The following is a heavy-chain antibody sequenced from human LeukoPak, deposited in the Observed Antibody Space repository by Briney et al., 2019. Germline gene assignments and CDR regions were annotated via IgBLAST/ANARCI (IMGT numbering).Heavy chain of an antibody. D-gene: IGHD3-22*01. CDR3: ARDYYDSSGYSYDAFDI. Sequence: PGGSLRLSCVASGFTFSSYWMSWVRQAPGKGLEWVANIRQDGSEKYYVDSVKGRFTISRDNAKNSLYLQMNSLRAEGTAVYYCARDYYDSSGYSYDAFDIRGQGRMVTVSS. J-gene: IGHJ3*02. CDR2: IRQDGSEK. CDR1: GFTFSSYW. V-gene: IGHV3-7*03.